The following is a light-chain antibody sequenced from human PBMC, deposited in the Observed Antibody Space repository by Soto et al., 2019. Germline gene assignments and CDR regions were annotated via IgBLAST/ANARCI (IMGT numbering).Light chain of an antibody. Sequence: EIVLTQSPGTLSLSPGERATVSCRASQSVSRSNLAWYQHKPGQAPRLLIYGTSNRATGIPDRFTGSGSGTDLTLTISSLEPEDFAVYYCEQYGSSPPSITFGQGTRLE. CDR3: EQYGSSPPSIT. CDR2: GTS. J-gene: IGKJ5*01. V-gene: IGKV3-20*01. CDR1: QSVSRSN.